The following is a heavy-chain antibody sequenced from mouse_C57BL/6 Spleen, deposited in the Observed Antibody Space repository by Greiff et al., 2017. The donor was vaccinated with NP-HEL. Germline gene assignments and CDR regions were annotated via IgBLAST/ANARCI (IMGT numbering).Heavy chain of an antibody. CDR1: GYTFTSYW. V-gene: IGHV1-69*01. CDR2: IDPSVSYT. CDR3: ARGLPQFAY. D-gene: IGHD5-5*01. Sequence: QVQLQQSGAELVMPGASVKLSCKASGYTFTSYWMHWVKQRPGQGLEWIGEIDPSVSYTNYNQKFKGKSTLTVDKSSSTAYMQLSSLTSEDSAVYYCARGLPQFAYWGQGTLVTVSA. J-gene: IGHJ3*01.